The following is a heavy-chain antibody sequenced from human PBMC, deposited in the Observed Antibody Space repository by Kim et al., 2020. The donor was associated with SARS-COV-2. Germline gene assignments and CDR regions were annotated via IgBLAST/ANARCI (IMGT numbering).Heavy chain of an antibody. CDR3: ARAGYQYCSSTSCYVGYFDY. D-gene: IGHD2-2*01. J-gene: IGHJ4*02. V-gene: IGHV1-69*13. CDR1: GGTFSSYA. CDR2: IIPIFGTA. Sequence: SVKVSCKASGGTFSSYAISWVRQAPGQGLEWMGGIIPIFGTANYAQKFQGRVTITADESTSTAYMELSSLRSEDTAVYYCARAGYQYCSSTSCYVGYFDYWGQGTLVTVSS.